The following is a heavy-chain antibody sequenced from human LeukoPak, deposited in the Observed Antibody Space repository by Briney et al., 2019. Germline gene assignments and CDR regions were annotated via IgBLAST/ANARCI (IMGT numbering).Heavy chain of an antibody. CDR3: ARRAELGMRWFDP. J-gene: IGHJ5*02. Sequence: GESLKISCEGSGYTFTDYWIGWVRQMPGKGLEWMGIIYCDGSKTIYSPSFQSQVTISVDKSINTAYLQWSSLKASDTAIYFCARRAELGMRWFDPWGQGTLITVLS. CDR1: GYTFTDYW. D-gene: IGHD7-27*01. V-gene: IGHV5-51*01. CDR2: IYCDGSKT.